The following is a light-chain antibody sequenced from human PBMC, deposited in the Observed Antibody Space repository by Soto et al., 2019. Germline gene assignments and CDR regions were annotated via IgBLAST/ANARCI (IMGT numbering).Light chain of an antibody. V-gene: IGKV1-39*01. CDR3: QQSYSTPWT. J-gene: IGKJ1*01. CDR1: QSICSY. Sequence: DIQMTQSPSSLSASVGDRVTITCRASQSICSYLNWYQQKPGKAPKLLIYAASSLQSGVPSRFSGSGSGTDFTLIISSLQPEDFATYYCQQSYSTPWTFGQGTKVEIK. CDR2: AAS.